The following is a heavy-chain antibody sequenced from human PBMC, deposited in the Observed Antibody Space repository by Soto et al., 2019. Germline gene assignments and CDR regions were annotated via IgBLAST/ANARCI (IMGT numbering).Heavy chain of an antibody. V-gene: IGHV4-59*06. CDR3: ASGYRGYDISARTFDY. Sequence: PSETLSLTCTVSGASISSYYWSWIRQPPGKGLEWIGYIYYSGSTYYNPSLKSRVTISVDTSKNQFSLKLSSVTAADTAVYYCASGYRGYDISARTFDYWGQETLVTVSS. J-gene: IGHJ4*02. CDR1: GASISSYY. D-gene: IGHD5-12*01. CDR2: IYYSGST.